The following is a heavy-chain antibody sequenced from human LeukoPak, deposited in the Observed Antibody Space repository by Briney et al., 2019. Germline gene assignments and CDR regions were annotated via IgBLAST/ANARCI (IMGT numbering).Heavy chain of an antibody. CDR3: ARASYGDYIFDY. CDR1: GFTFSSYW. CDR2: ISGSGGST. V-gene: IGHV3-23*01. J-gene: IGHJ4*02. Sequence: AGGSLRLSCAASGFTFSSYWMTWVRQAPGKGLEWVSAISGSGGSTYYADSVKGRFTISRDNAKKSVYLQMNSLRAEDTAVYYCARASYGDYIFDYWGQGTLVTVSS. D-gene: IGHD4-17*01.